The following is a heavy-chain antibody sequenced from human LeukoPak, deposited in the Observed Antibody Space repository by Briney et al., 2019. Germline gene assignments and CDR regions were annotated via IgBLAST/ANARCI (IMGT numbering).Heavy chain of an antibody. CDR2: IFASGST. CDR3: ARDSDGAAQFDP. J-gene: IGHJ5*02. V-gene: IGHV4-4*07. CDR1: GSSISSYH. Sequence: SETLSLTCTVSGSSISSYHWSWIRQPAGKGLEWIGHIFASGSTNYNPSLKSRAAISVDKSKNQFSLKLSSVTAADTAVYHCARDSDGAAQFDPWGQGTLVTVSS. D-gene: IGHD6-13*01.